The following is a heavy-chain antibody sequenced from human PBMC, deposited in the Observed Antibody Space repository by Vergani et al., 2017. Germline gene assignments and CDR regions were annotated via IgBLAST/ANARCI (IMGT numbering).Heavy chain of an antibody. J-gene: IGHJ6*02. CDR1: GFTFSSYA. V-gene: IGHV3-23*01. D-gene: IGHD6-19*01. Sequence: EVQLLESGGGLVQPGGSLRLSCAASGFTFSSYAMSWVRQAPGKGLEWVSAISGSGGSTYYADSVKGRFTISRDNSKNTLYLQMNSLRAEDTAVYYCAKDGIGSGPIYYYYGMDVWGQGTTVTVSS. CDR2: ISGSGGST. CDR3: AKDGIGSGPIYYYYGMDV.